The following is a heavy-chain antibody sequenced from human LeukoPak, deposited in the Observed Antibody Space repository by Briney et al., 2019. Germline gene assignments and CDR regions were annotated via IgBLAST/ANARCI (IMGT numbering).Heavy chain of an antibody. CDR3: AREMATIYGAFDI. Sequence: TSETLSLTCTVSGGSISSSSYYWGWIRQPPGKGLERIGSIYYSGSTYYNPSLKSRVTISVDTSKNQFSLKLSSVTAADTAVYYCAREMATIYGAFDIWGQGTMVTVSS. J-gene: IGHJ3*02. CDR1: GGSISSSSYY. CDR2: IYYSGST. D-gene: IGHD5-24*01. V-gene: IGHV4-39*02.